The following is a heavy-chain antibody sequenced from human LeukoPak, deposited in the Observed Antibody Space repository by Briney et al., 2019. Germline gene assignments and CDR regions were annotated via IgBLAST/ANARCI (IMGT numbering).Heavy chain of an antibody. V-gene: IGHV4-61*01. CDR1: GGSVISGSYY. Sequence: SQTLSLTCTVSGGSVISGSYYWSWIRQPPGKGLEYIGYIYYTGRTNYNPSLKSRVTISADTSKNQFSLKLTSVTAADTAVYYCARTMPPWWPLDYWGLETLVTVSS. CDR2: IYYTGRT. CDR3: ARTMPPWWPLDY. D-gene: IGHD2-15*01. J-gene: IGHJ4*02.